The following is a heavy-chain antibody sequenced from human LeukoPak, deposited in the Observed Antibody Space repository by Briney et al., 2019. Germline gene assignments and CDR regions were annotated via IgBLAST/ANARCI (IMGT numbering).Heavy chain of an antibody. D-gene: IGHD3-10*01. V-gene: IGHV4-34*01. Sequence: SETLSLTCAVYGGSFSGYYWSWIRQPPGKGLEWIGEINHSGSTNYNPSLKSRVTISVDTSKNQFSLKLSAVTAADTAVYYCALLWFGDDYWGQGTLVTVSS. CDR1: GGSFSGYY. CDR2: INHSGST. CDR3: ALLWFGDDY. J-gene: IGHJ4*02.